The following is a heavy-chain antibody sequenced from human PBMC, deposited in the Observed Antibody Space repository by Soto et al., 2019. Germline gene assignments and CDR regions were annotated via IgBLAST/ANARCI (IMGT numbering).Heavy chain of an antibody. CDR2: IYYSGST. CDR3: ARVDGSGSYYLIDY. J-gene: IGHJ4*02. V-gene: IGHV4-31*03. CDR1: GGSISSGGYY. D-gene: IGHD3-10*01. Sequence: SETLSLTCTVSGGSISSGGYYWSWIRQHPGKGLEWIGYIYYSGSTYYNPSLKSRVTISVDTSKNQFSLKLSSVTAADTAVYYCARVDGSGSYYLIDYWGQGTLVTVSS.